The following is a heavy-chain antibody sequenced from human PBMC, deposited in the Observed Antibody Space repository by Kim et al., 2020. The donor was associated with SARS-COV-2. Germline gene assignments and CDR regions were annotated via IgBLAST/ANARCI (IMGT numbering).Heavy chain of an antibody. CDR2: INPDGRTT. CDR3: ARVVLVATGLDS. D-gene: IGHD6-13*01. V-gene: IGHV3-74*01. J-gene: IGHJ4*02. Sequence: GGSLRLSCAASGFTLSSYWMHWVRQVPGKGLVWVSRINPDGRTTSYADSVKGRFTISRDNANNILYLQLNSLRAEDTAVYYCARVVLVATGLDSWGRGT. CDR1: GFTLSSYW.